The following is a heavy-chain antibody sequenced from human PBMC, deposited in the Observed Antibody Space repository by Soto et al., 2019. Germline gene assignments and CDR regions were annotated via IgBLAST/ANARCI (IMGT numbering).Heavy chain of an antibody. CDR3: ARHHGPTTSENWYDP. CDR1: GYTFFTYD. D-gene: IGHD5-12*01. V-gene: IGHV1-18*01. Sequence: VHLVQSGVEVKTPGASVKVSCQASGYTFFTYDISWVRQAPGQGLEWMGWISTYSGDTKYAQKFQGRVTMTTNTCRTTAYLELRSLRSDDTAVYYCARHHGPTTSENWYDPWGQGTLVTVSS. CDR2: ISTYSGDT. J-gene: IGHJ5*02.